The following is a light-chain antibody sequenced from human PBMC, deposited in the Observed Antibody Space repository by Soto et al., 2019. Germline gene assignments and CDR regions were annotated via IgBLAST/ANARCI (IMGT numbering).Light chain of an antibody. CDR2: DVN. V-gene: IGLV2-14*03. CDR1: SSDIGAYNY. J-gene: IGLJ2*01. Sequence: QSALTQPASVSGSPGQSITISCTGTSSDIGAYNYVSWYQQHPGKAPKLMIYDVNIRPSGVSNRFSGSKSGNTASLTISGLQAEDEADYYCSSYAGSNNFGVVFGGGTKLTVL. CDR3: SSYAGSNNFGVV.